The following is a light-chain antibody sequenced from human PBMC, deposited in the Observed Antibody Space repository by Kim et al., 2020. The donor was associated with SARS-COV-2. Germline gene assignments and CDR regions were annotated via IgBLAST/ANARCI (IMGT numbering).Light chain of an antibody. CDR3: NSRDSNDNVV. Sequence: VALGQTVRITCKGDSLRSYYATWYQQKPGQATILVIYGKNNRPSGIPGRFSGSSSGNTASLTITGTQAGDEADYYCNSRDSNDNVVFGGGTQLTVL. V-gene: IGLV3-19*01. CDR1: SLRSYY. CDR2: GKN. J-gene: IGLJ2*01.